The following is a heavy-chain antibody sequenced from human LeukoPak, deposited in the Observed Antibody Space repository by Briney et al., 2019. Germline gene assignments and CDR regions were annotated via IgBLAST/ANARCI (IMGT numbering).Heavy chain of an antibody. Sequence: PSETLSLTCSVYGGSFTGYYWSWIRQSPGKGLEWSGEINHSGSTDYNPSLKSRLTISVDPSKNQFSLKLSSVTAADTAVYYCARVLVGATKGFYYYYYMDVWGQGTMVTVSS. CDR3: ARVLVGATKGFYYYYYMDV. D-gene: IGHD1-26*01. V-gene: IGHV4-34*01. J-gene: IGHJ6*03. CDR1: GGSFTGYY. CDR2: INHSGST.